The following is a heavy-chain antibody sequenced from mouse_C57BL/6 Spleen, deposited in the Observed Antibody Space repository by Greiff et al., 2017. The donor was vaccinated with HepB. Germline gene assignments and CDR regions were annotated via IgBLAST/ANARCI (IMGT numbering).Heavy chain of an antibody. D-gene: IGHD3-2*02. J-gene: IGHJ2*01. CDR3: ARTPDSAGYVFDY. CDR2: LYPGDGDT. CDR1: GYAFSSSW. Sequence: VQLQQSGPELVKPGASVKISCKASGYAFSSSWMNWVKQRPGKGLEWIGRLYPGDGDTNYNGKFKGKATLTADKSSSTAYMQLSSLTSEDSAVHFRARTPDSAGYVFDYWGQGTTLTVAS. V-gene: IGHV1-82*01.